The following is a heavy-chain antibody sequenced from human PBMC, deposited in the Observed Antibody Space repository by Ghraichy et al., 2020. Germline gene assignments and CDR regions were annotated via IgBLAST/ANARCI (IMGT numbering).Heavy chain of an antibody. J-gene: IGHJ4*02. CDR2: ISYDGSNK. CDR3: ARGFMVRGVTDY. CDR1: GFTFSSYA. D-gene: IGHD3-10*01. Sequence: GGSLRLSCAASGFTFSSYAMHWVRQAPGKGLEWVAVISYDGSNKYYADSVKGRFTISRDNSKNTLYLQMNSLRAEDTAVYYCARGFMVRGVTDYWGQGTLVTVSS. V-gene: IGHV3-30*01.